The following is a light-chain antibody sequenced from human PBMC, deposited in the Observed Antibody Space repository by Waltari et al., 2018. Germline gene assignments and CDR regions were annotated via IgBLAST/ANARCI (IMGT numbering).Light chain of an antibody. CDR3: CSFADSSASWV. V-gene: IGLV2-23*02. J-gene: IGLJ3*02. CDR1: SSDVGTYDL. Sequence: QSALTQPASVSGSPGPSITISSTGTSSDVGTYDLVYWYQQHPGKAPKLMIHDVNKRPSGVSPRFSGSKSGNTASLTISGLQAEDEADYYCCSFADSSASWVFGGGTKLPVL. CDR2: DVN.